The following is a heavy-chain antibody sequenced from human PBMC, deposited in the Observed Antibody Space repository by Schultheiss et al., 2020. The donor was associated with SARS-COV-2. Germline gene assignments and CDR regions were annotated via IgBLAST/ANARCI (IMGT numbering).Heavy chain of an antibody. CDR3: AKMGVTTVTKRETYYFDY. V-gene: IGHV3-30*18. D-gene: IGHD4-17*01. CDR2: ISYDGSNK. Sequence: GGSLRLSCAASGFTFSSYAMSWVRQAPGKGLEWVAVISYDGSNKYYADSVKGRFTISRDNSKNTLYLQMNSLRAEDTAVYYCAKMGVTTVTKRETYYFDYWGQGTLVTVSS. J-gene: IGHJ4*02. CDR1: GFTFSSYA.